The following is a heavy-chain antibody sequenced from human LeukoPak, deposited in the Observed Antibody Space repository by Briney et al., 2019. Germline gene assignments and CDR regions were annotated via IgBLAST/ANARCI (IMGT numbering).Heavy chain of an antibody. D-gene: IGHD3-10*01. V-gene: IGHV7-4-1*02. J-gene: IGHJ4*02. CDR3: ARRDRGSGSYAYDY. Sequence: ASVKVSCKASGYIFTTYAMNWVRQAPGQGLEWMGWINTNTGNPTYAQGFTGRFVFSLDTSVSTAYLQISSLKAEDTAVYYCARRDRGSGSYAYDYWGQGTLVTVSS. CDR2: INTNTGNP. CDR1: GYIFTTYA.